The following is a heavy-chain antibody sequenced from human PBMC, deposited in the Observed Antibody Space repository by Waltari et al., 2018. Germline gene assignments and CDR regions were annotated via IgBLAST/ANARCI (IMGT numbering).Heavy chain of an antibody. CDR2: IGGSGGST. J-gene: IGHJ4*02. CDR3: AKDPGSGSYYNVGYYFDY. V-gene: IGHV3-23*01. Sequence: EVQLLESGGGLVQPGGSLRLSCAASGFTFSSYAMSWVRQAPGKGLEWVSAIGGSGGSTDYADSVKGRFTIARDNSKNTLYLQMNSLRAEDTAVYYCAKDPGSGSYYNVGYYFDYWGQGTLVTVSS. CDR1: GFTFSSYA. D-gene: IGHD3-10*01.